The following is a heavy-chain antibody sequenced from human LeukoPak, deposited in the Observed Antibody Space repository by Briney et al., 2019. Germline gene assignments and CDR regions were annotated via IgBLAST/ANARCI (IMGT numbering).Heavy chain of an antibody. CDR2: ISYDGSNK. V-gene: IGHV3-30-3*01. D-gene: IGHD3-22*01. CDR1: GFTFSSYA. Sequence: GRSLRLSCADSGFTFSSYAMHWVRQAPGKGLEWVAVISYDGSNKYYADSVKGRFTISRDNSKNTLYLQMNSLRAEDTAVYYCASNYYDSSGYYWAPYYYGMDVWGQGTTVTVSS. J-gene: IGHJ6*02. CDR3: ASNYYDSSGYYWAPYYYGMDV.